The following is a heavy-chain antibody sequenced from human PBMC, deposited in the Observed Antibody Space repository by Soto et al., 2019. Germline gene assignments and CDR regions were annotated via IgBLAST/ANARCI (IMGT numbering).Heavy chain of an antibody. J-gene: IGHJ6*02. Sequence: SETLSLTCTVSGGSVRNYYWSWIRQPAGKGLQWIGRIYTSGSANYNPSLKSRVTVSVDTSKNQFSLNLTSVTAADTAVYYCARRGGSSSGYYHYAMDVWGQGTTVTVSS. D-gene: IGHD6-6*01. CDR1: GGSVRNYY. CDR3: ARRGGSSSGYYHYAMDV. V-gene: IGHV4-4*07. CDR2: IYTSGSA.